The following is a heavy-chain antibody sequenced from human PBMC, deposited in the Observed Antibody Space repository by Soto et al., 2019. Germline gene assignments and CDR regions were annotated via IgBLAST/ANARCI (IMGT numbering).Heavy chain of an antibody. CDR2: INHSGST. CDR3: ARVAVPKYDFWSGYSLPPWFDP. D-gene: IGHD3-3*01. V-gene: IGHV4-34*01. Sequence: TSETLSLTCAVYGESFSGYYWSWIRQPPGKGLEWIGEINHSGSTNYNPSLKSRVTISVDTSKNQFSLKLSSVTAADTAVYYCARVAVPKYDFWSGYSLPPWFDPWGQGTLVTVSS. J-gene: IGHJ5*02. CDR1: GESFSGYY.